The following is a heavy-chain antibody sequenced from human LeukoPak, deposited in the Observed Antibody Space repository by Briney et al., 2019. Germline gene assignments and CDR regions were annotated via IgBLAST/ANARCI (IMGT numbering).Heavy chain of an antibody. Sequence: PSETLSLTCTVSGGSISGFYWSWIRQPPGKGLEWIAYIHSSGSTNYNPSLKSRVTISVDTSKNQFSLKLTSVTAADTAVYYCARVGSEAVAGTGQYYFDYWCQGTLVTVSS. CDR1: GGSISGFY. CDR3: ARVGSEAVAGTGQYYFDY. CDR2: IHSSGST. J-gene: IGHJ4*02. D-gene: IGHD6-19*01. V-gene: IGHV4-59*01.